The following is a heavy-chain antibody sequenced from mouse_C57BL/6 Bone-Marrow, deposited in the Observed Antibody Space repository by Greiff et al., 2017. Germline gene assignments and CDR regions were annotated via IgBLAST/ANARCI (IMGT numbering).Heavy chain of an antibody. D-gene: IGHD3-2*02. V-gene: IGHV1-82*01. Sequence: QVQLQQSGPELVKPGASVKISCKASGYAFSSSWMNWVKQRPGKGLEWIGRIYPGDGDTNYNGKFKGKATLTADKSSSTAYMQLSRLTSEDSAVYFCARGGSSGPFAYWGRGTLVTVSA. CDR3: ARGGSSGPFAY. J-gene: IGHJ3*01. CDR1: GYAFSSSW. CDR2: IYPGDGDT.